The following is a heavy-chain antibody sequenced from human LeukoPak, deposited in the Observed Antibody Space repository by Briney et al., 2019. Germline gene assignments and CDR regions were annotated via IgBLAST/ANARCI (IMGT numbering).Heavy chain of an antibody. D-gene: IGHD2-21*02. Sequence: GASVKVSCKASGYTFTGYYMHWVRQAPGQGLEWMGWINPNSGGTNYAQKFQGRVTMTRGTSISTAYMELSRLRSDDTAVYYCARDPIQAYCGGYCYSDWFDPWGQGTLVTVSS. CDR1: GYTFTGYY. CDR2: INPNSGGT. J-gene: IGHJ5*02. V-gene: IGHV1-2*02. CDR3: ARDPIQAYCGGYCYSDWFDP.